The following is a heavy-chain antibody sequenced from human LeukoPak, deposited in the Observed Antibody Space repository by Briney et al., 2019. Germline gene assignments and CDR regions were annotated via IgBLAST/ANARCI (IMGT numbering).Heavy chain of an antibody. Sequence: SETLSLTCTVSGRSISTYYWSWIRQPPGKGLEWIGYIYYSGSTNYNPSLKSRVTISVDTSKNQFSLKLSSVTAADTALYYCARAKITAADIDRPFDPWGQGTLVTVSS. CDR1: GRSISTYY. D-gene: IGHD6-13*01. V-gene: IGHV4-59*01. CDR3: ARAKITAADIDRPFDP. CDR2: IYYSGST. J-gene: IGHJ5*02.